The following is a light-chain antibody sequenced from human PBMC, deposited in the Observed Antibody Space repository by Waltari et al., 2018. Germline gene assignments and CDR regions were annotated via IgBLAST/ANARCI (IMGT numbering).Light chain of an antibody. CDR3: DSRDSSGNHEV. J-gene: IGLJ2*01. CDR2: GQN. CDR1: SLRRYH. Sequence: SSELTQDPVVSVVLGQTVRITCQGDSLRRYHASWYQQKPGQAPVLVIYGQNNRPSGSADRFSGSTSGNTASLTITGAQAGDEADYDCDSRDSSGNHEVFGGGTKLTVL. V-gene: IGLV3-19*01.